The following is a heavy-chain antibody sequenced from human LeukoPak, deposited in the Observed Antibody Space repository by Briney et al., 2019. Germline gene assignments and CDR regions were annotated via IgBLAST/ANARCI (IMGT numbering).Heavy chain of an antibody. V-gene: IGHV3-23*01. CDR2: ISGSGGST. CDR3: AKDDLPTIFGVVTTRDYFDY. J-gene: IGHJ4*02. D-gene: IGHD3-3*01. CDR1: GFTFSSYA. Sequence: GGSLRLSCAASGFTFSSYAMSWVRQAPGKGLEWVSAISGSGGSTYYADSVKGRFTISRDNSKNTLYLQMNSLRAEDTAVYYCAKDDLPTIFGVVTTRDYFDYWGQGTLVTVSS.